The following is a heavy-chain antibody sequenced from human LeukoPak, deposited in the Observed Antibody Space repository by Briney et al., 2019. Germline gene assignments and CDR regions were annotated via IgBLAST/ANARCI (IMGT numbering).Heavy chain of an antibody. J-gene: IGHJ3*02. CDR1: GGSISSYY. CDR2: IYYSGST. Sequence: SETLSLTCTVSGGSISSYYWSWIRQPPGKGLEWIGYIYYSGSTNYNPSLKSRVTISVDTSKNQFSLKLSSVTAADTAVYYCARDCRGGGDCWDAFDIWGQGTMVTVPS. V-gene: IGHV4-59*01. D-gene: IGHD2-21*02. CDR3: ARDCRGGGDCWDAFDI.